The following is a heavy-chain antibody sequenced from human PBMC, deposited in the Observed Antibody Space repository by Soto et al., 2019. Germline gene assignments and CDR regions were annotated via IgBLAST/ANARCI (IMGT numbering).Heavy chain of an antibody. J-gene: IGHJ4*02. D-gene: IGHD6-6*01. CDR1: GYTFTNYG. CDR2: ISGYNGNT. CDR3: AREGQLGY. Sequence: QVQLVQSAAEVKKPGASEKVSCKASGYTFTNYGFSWVRQAPGQGLEWMGWISGYNGNTNYAERLQGRVTMTTDTSTSTAYMELKSLRYDDTGVEYCAREGQLGYWGQGTPVTVSS. V-gene: IGHV1-18*01.